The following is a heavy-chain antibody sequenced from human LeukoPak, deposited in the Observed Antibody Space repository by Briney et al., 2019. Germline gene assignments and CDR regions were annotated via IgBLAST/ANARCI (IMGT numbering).Heavy chain of an antibody. CDR1: GFTFSSYA. CDR3: VKVIVTTSEKGGAFHV. V-gene: IGHV3-23*01. CDR2: LSGNGGST. J-gene: IGHJ3*01. D-gene: IGHD5-12*01. Sequence: SLLLSCAASGFTFSSYAMTWVRPAPGKGLGWVSTLSGNGGSTYYAGSVKGRFTISRDNSRNTLYLQMNSLRVEDTAVYYCVKVIVTTSEKGGAFHVWGQGTMVTVSS.